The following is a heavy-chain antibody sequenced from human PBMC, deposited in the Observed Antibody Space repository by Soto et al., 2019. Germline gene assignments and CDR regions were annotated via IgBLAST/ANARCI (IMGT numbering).Heavy chain of an antibody. CDR3: ARRKDYGDYVTFDY. D-gene: IGHD4-17*01. CDR2: IYYSGGT. J-gene: IGHJ4*02. V-gene: IGHV4-59*08. CDR1: GGSISSYY. Sequence: SETLSLTCTVSGGSISSYYWSWIRQPPGKGLEWIGYIYYSGGTNYNPSLKSRVTISVDTSKNQFSLKLSSVTAADTAVYYCARRKDYGDYVTFDYWGQGTLVTVSS.